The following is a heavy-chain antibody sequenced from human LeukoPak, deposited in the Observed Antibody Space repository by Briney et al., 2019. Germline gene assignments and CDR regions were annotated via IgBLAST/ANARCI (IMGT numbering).Heavy chain of an antibody. D-gene: IGHD2-2*01. CDR3: AKRYCCSTSCYFGY. V-gene: IGHV1-8*01. J-gene: IGHJ4*02. Sequence: ASVKVSCNASGYTFTSYDVNWVRQATGQGLEWMGWMNPNSGNTGYAQKFQGRVTMTRNTSISTAYMELSSLRSEDTAVYYCAKRYCCSTSCYFGYWGQGTLVTVSS. CDR1: GYTFTSYD. CDR2: MNPNSGNT.